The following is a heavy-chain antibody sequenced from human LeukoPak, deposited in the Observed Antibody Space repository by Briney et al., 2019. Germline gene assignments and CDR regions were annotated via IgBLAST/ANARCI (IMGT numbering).Heavy chain of an antibody. CDR3: ARRGYYDPFDP. J-gene: IGHJ5*02. CDR1: GGSFSGYY. D-gene: IGHD3-22*01. Sequence: SETLSLTCAVYGGSFSGYYWSWIRQPPGKGLEWIGEINHSGSTNYNPSLKSRVTISVDTSKNQFSLKLSSVTAADTAVYYCARRGYYDPFDPWGQGTLVTVST. CDR2: INHSGST. V-gene: IGHV4-34*01.